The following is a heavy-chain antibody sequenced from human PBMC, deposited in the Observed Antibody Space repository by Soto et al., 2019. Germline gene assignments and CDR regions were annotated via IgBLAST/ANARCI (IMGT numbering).Heavy chain of an antibody. Sequence: QVQLQQWGAGLLKPSETLSLTCAVYGGSFSGYYWSWIRQPPGKGLEWIGEINHSGSTNYYPSLKSRVTISAATSKNQFSLKLSSVTAADTAVYYCARGPRRDPSCYACMEFPDFDYWGQGTLVTVSS. V-gene: IGHV4-34*01. J-gene: IGHJ4*02. D-gene: IGHD2-2*01. CDR1: GGSFSGYY. CDR3: ARGPRRDPSCYACMEFPDFDY. CDR2: INHSGST.